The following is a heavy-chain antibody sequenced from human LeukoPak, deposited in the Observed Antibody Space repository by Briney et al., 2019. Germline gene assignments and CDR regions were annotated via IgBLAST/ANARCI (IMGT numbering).Heavy chain of an antibody. V-gene: IGHV4-59*01. J-gene: IGHJ4*02. CDR3: ARVSGYDWESSYDY. CDR2: IYYSGST. D-gene: IGHD5-12*01. CDR1: DGSISSYY. Sequence: PSETLSLTCTVSDGSISSYYWSWIRQPPGKGLEWIGYIYYSGSTNYNPSLKSRVTISVDTSKNQFSLKLSSVTAADTAVYYCARVSGYDWESSYDYWGQGTLVTVSS.